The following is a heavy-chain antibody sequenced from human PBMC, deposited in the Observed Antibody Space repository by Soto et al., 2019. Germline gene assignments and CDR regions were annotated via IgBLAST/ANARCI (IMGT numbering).Heavy chain of an antibody. CDR3: AVQTFTIAAASYGRSNWFDP. Sequence: SETLSLTCSASGGSITSSSHFWGWVRQPPGKGLEWIGSIYFTGNTCYTPSLKSRLTMSIDTSKNEFSLRLNSVTAADTAVYYCAVQTFTIAAASYGRSNWFDPWGPGTLVTVS. D-gene: IGHD6-25*01. CDR2: IYFTGNT. J-gene: IGHJ5*02. V-gene: IGHV4-39*01. CDR1: GGSITSSSHF.